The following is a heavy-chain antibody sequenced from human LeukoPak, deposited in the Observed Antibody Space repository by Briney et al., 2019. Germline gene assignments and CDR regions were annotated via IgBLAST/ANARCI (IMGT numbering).Heavy chain of an antibody. V-gene: IGHV4-39*01. CDR3: ASLWFGGSPDHSPP. D-gene: IGHD3-10*01. Sequence: SETLSLTCTVSGGSISGYFWYWIRQPPGKGLEWIGSIYYSGSTYYNPSLKSRVTISVDTSKNQFSLKLSSVAAADTAVYYCASLWFGGSPDHSPPWGQGTLVTVSS. J-gene: IGHJ5*02. CDR2: IYYSGST. CDR1: GGSISGYF.